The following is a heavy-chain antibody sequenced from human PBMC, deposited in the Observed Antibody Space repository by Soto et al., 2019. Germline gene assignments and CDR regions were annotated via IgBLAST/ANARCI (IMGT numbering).Heavy chain of an antibody. J-gene: IGHJ6*03. Sequence: GGSLRLSCAASGFTFSSYWMHWVRQAPGKGLVWVSRINSDGSSTSYADSVKGRFTISRDNAKNRLYLQMNSLRAEDTAVYYCARETGTRRYMDVWGKGTTVTVSS. CDR3: ARETGTRRYMDV. CDR2: INSDGSST. CDR1: GFTFSSYW. V-gene: IGHV3-74*01. D-gene: IGHD1-1*01.